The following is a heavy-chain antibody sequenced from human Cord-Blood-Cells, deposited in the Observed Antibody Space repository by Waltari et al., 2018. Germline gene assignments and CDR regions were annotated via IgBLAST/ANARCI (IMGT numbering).Heavy chain of an antibody. D-gene: IGHD6-13*01. CDR2: IWDDGSNK. V-gene: IGHV3-33*01. Sequence: QVQLVESGGGVVQPGRALRLPCAASGLPFSSYGMHWVRQAPGKGLEWVAVIWDDGSNKYYADSVKGRFTISRDNSKNTLYLQMNSLRAEDTAVYYCASPYSSSWSLDYWGQGTLVTVSS. CDR1: GLPFSSYG. CDR3: ASPYSSSWSLDY. J-gene: IGHJ4*02.